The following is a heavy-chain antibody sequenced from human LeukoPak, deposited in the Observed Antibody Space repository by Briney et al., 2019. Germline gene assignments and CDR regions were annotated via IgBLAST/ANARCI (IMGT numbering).Heavy chain of an antibody. CDR1: GGSISSSSYY. Sequence: SETLSLTCTVSGGSISSSSYYWGWIRQPPGKGLEWIGSIYYSGSTYYNPSLKSRVTISVDTSKNQFSLKLSSVTAADTAVYYCARVDLGTAMSYYFDYWGQGTLVTVSS. D-gene: IGHD5-18*01. V-gene: IGHV4-39*07. CDR3: ARVDLGTAMSYYFDY. CDR2: IYYSGST. J-gene: IGHJ4*02.